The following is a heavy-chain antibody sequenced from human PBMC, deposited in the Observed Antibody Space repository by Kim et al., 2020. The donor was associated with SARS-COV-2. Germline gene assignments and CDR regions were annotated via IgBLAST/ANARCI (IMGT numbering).Heavy chain of an antibody. D-gene: IGHD1-1*01. CDR1: GGTFSSYA. V-gene: IGHV1-69*13. Sequence: SVKVSCKASGGTFSSYAISWVRQAPGQGLEWMGGIIPIFGTANYAQKFQGRVTITADESTSTAYMELSSLRSEDTAVYYCARAAPNGPSQLERGFGDYYYGMDVWGQGTTVTVSS. J-gene: IGHJ6*02. CDR2: IIPIFGTA. CDR3: ARAAPNGPSQLERGFGDYYYGMDV.